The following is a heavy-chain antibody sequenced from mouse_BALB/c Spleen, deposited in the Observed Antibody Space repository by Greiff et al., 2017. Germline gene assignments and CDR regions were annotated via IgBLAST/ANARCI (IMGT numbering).Heavy chain of an antibody. J-gene: IGHJ2*01. Sequence: EVKLMESGGGLVQPGGSRKLSCAASGFTFSSFGMHWVRQTPEKRLEWVATISSGGSYTYYPDSVKGRFTISRDNAKNTLYLQMSSLRSEDTAMYYCARRGEYDYDGLFDYWGQGTTLTVSS. CDR3: ARRGEYDYDGLFDY. CDR2: ISSGGSYT. CDR1: GFTFSSFG. V-gene: IGHV5-9-3*01. D-gene: IGHD2-4*01.